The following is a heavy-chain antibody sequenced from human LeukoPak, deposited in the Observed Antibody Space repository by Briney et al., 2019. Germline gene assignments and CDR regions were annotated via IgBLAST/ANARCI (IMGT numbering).Heavy chain of an antibody. CDR3: ARGLGTSPSPVDY. CDR2: INPNSGGT. J-gene: IGHJ4*02. CDR1: GYTFTGYY. V-gene: IGHV1-2*06. Sequence: ASVKVSCKASGYTFTGYYMHWVRQAPGQGLEWMGRINPNSGGTNYAQKFQGRVTMTRDTSISTAYMELSRLRSDDTAVYYCARGLGTSPSPVDYWGQGTLVTVPS. D-gene: IGHD6-13*01.